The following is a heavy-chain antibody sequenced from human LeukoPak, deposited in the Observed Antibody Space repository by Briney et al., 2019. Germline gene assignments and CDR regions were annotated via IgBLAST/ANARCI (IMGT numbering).Heavy chain of an antibody. J-gene: IGHJ4*02. Sequence: GGSLRLSCAVSGFTVSGNHVTWVRQAPGKGLAWVSTIYNTGTTNYADSVKGRFTISRDNSKNTLYLQMNSLRAEDTAVYYCARDSESIYGDYGWGPGYWGQGTLVTVSS. CDR1: GFTVSGNH. CDR3: ARDSESIYGDYGWGPGY. V-gene: IGHV3-53*01. D-gene: IGHD4-17*01. CDR2: IYNTGTT.